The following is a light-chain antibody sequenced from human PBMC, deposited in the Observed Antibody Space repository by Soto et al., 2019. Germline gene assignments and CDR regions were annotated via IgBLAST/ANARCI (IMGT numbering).Light chain of an antibody. CDR3: QQYGRSPVT. CDR2: QTS. CDR1: QYINTR. Sequence: EIVLTQSPATLSSFRGDRVTLSCRASQYINTRLAWYQHRPGQAPRLLIYQTSIRAAGIPARFSASGSGTDFTLTISDVQPEDFALYYCQQYGRSPVTFGQGTKVDIK. J-gene: IGKJ1*01. V-gene: IGKV3-11*01.